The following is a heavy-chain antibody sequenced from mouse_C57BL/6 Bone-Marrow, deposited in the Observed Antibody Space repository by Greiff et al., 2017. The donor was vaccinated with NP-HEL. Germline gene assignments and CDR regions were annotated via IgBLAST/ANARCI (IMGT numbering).Heavy chain of an antibody. D-gene: IGHD2-1*01. V-gene: IGHV14-4*01. J-gene: IGHJ2*01. CDR3: TTNGNSDY. CDR1: GFNIKDDY. CDR2: IDPENGDT. Sequence: VQLQQSGAELVRPGASVKLSCTASGFNIKDDYMHWVKQRPEQGLEWIGWIDPENGDTEYASKFQGKATITADTSSNTAYLQLSSLTSEDTAVYYCTTNGNSDYWGQGTTLTVSS.